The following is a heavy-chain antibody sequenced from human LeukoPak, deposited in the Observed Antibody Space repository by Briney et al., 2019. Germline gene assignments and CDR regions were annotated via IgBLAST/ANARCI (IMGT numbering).Heavy chain of an antibody. V-gene: IGHV1-69*13. J-gene: IGHJ4*02. CDR1: GGTFSIYA. Sequence: SVKASCKASGGTFSIYAISWVRQAPGQGLEWMGGIIPIFGTANYAQKFQGRVTITADESTSTAYMELSSLRSEDTAVYYCARETALGYCSSTSCYLFDYWGQGTLVTVSS. CDR2: IIPIFGTA. D-gene: IGHD2-2*01. CDR3: ARETALGYCSSTSCYLFDY.